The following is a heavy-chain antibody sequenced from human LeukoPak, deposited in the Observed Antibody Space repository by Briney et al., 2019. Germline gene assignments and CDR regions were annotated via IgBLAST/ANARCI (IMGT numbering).Heavy chain of an antibody. V-gene: IGHV3-23*01. J-gene: IGHJ4*02. D-gene: IGHD3-22*01. CDR1: GFTFSSYG. CDR3: AKSGYYAPYYFDY. CDR2: ISGSGGST. Sequence: GGSLRLSCAASGFTFSSYGMSWVRQAPGKGLEWVSAISGSGGSTYYADSVEGRFTISRDNSKNTLYLQMNSLRAEDTAVYYCAKSGYYAPYYFDYWGQGTLVTVSS.